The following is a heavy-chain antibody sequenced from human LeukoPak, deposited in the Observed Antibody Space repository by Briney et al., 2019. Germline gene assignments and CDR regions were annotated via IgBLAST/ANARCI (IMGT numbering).Heavy chain of an antibody. Sequence: SSETLSLTCTVSGGSINSYYWSWIRQPAGKGLEWIGRTYSSGSTNYNPSLKSRVSMSVDTSKNQFSLKLTSVTAADTALYYCARGGKATVVTMWGQGILVTVSS. V-gene: IGHV4-4*07. J-gene: IGHJ4*02. CDR3: ARGGKATVVTM. CDR2: TYSSGST. CDR1: GGSINSYY. D-gene: IGHD4-23*01.